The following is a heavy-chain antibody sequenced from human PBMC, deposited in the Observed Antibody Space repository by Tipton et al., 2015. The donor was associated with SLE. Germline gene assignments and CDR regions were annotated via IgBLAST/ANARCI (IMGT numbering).Heavy chain of an antibody. D-gene: IGHD7-27*01. J-gene: IGHJ5*02. CDR3: SRGDWGSP. Sequence: LRLSCTVSGGSISSYYWSWCRQPPGKGLEWIGYMYNSGGTNYNPSLKSRVTISVDTSKTQFSLKLSSVTAADTAVYYCSRGDWGSPWGQGTLVTVSS. V-gene: IGHV4-4*08. CDR1: GGSISSYY. CDR2: MYNSGGT.